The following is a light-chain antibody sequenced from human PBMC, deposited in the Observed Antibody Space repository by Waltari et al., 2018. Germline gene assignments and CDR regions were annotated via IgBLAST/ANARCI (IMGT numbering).Light chain of an antibody. Sequence: DIQMTQSPSSLSASVGARVTITCRASQTISRYLHWFQQKLGEAPNLLIYAASSLQSGVPSRFSGSGSGRDFTLIITSLQPEDFATFYCPQSYSFTRTFGQGTKVEIK. CDR3: PQSYSFTRT. CDR2: AAS. CDR1: QTISRY. V-gene: IGKV1-39*01. J-gene: IGKJ1*01.